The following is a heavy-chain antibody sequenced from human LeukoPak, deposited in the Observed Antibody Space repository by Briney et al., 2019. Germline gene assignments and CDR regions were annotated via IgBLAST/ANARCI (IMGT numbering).Heavy chain of an antibody. Sequence: PGGSLRLSCAASGFTFNNYNMNWVRQAPGRGLEWVSDISSSSSAMYYADSVKGRFAISRDNVKNSLFLQMNSLRAEDTAVYYCATIYGDYGYWGQGTLVTVSS. D-gene: IGHD4-17*01. CDR3: ATIYGDYGY. V-gene: IGHV3-48*01. J-gene: IGHJ4*02. CDR1: GFTFNNYN. CDR2: ISSSSSAM.